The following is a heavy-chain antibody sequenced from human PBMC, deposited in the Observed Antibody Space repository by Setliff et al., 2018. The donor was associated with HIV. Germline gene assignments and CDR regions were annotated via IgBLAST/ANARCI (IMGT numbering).Heavy chain of an antibody. CDR1: GFTFGDYA. CDR3: AREEISMIRGVPVWFDP. D-gene: IGHD3-10*01. V-gene: IGHV4-34*01. Sequence: GSLRLSCTASGFTFGDYAMSWVRQAPGKGLEWIGEINHSGGTNYNPSLKSRVTISVDTSKNQFSLKLSSVTAADTAVYYCAREEISMIRGVPVWFDPWGQGTLVTVSS. J-gene: IGHJ5*02. CDR2: INHSGGT.